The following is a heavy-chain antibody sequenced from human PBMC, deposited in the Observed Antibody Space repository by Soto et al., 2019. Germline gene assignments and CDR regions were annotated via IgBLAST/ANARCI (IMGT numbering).Heavy chain of an antibody. V-gene: IGHV3-23*01. CDR3: ARDVGLDSDDFFAY. Sequence: VQLFASGGGSARPGGSLRLSCTASGFTFTSYGMGWVRQAPGKGLQWVSTIRGDGGQTHYTDSVKGRFSISSDNSKKTVYLQMGSLRAEDTAMYFCARDVGLDSDDFFAYWGQGTQVTVSS. J-gene: IGHJ4*02. CDR2: IRGDGGQT. CDR1: GFTFTSYG. D-gene: IGHD3-9*01.